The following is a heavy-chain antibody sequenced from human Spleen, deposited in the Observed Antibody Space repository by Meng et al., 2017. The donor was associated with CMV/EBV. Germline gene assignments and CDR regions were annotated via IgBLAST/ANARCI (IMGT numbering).Heavy chain of an antibody. V-gene: IGHV4-39*01. J-gene: IGHJ5*02. D-gene: IGHD2-2*01. CDR1: TTAHY. Sequence: TTAHYWGWIRQPPGKGLEWIGSVYHTGSPYYSPSLKSRVIISLDTSKNQFSLKLSSVTAADTAVYYCARSFILSGKVVPAANWFDPWGQGTLVTVSS. CDR3: ARSFILSGKVVPAANWFDP. CDR2: VYHTGSP.